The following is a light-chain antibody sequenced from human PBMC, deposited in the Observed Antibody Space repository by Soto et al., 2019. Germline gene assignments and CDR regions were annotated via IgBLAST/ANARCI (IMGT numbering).Light chain of an antibody. J-gene: IGKJ2*01. Sequence: EIVLTQYPGTLSLSPGERATRSCRASQSVSSSYLAWYQQKPGQAPRLLIYGASSRATGIPDRFSGSGSGTDFTLTISGLEPEDFAVYYCQQYGSSPPYTFGQGNKLEIK. V-gene: IGKV3-20*01. CDR1: QSVSSSY. CDR2: GAS. CDR3: QQYGSSPPYT.